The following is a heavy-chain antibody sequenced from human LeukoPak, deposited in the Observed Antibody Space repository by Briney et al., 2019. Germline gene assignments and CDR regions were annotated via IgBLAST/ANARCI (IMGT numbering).Heavy chain of an antibody. D-gene: IGHD2-15*01. CDR1: GYTFTSYD. CDR2: MNPNSGNT. J-gene: IGHJ3*02. CDR3: ARGRGFCNGGSCSNAFDI. Sequence: ASVKASCKASGYTFTSYDINWVRQATGQGLEWMGWMNPNSGNTGYAQKFQGRVTMTRNTSISTAYMELSSLRSEDTAMYYCARGRGFCNGGSCSNAFDIWGQGTMVTVSS. V-gene: IGHV1-8*01.